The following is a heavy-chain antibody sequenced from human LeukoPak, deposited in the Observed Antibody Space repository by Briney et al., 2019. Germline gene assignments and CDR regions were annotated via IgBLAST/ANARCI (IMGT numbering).Heavy chain of an antibody. Sequence: LSXAASGXSFXNYXXTWVRXAXGXXLHWVSAISGSGGNTYYADSVKGRFTVSRDNSKNTLYLQLNSLRAEDTAVYYCANSGNYYLDYWGQGTLVTVSS. CDR2: ISGSGGNT. D-gene: IGHD1-26*01. CDR1: GXSFXNYX. V-gene: IGHV3-23*01. CDR3: ANSGNYYLDY. J-gene: IGHJ4*02.